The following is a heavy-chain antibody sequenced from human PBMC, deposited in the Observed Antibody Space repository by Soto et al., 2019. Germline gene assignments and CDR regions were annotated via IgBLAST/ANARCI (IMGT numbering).Heavy chain of an antibody. J-gene: IGHJ3*01. CDR3: ARISARRNDFDV. Sequence: VQLVQSGAEVKNPGASVKVSCQASNYLFGAFGISWVRQAPGQGLEWMGWITPYNGNTHYAEKFQDRVTMTAAKSTTTAYMEVRRLTSDDTAVYFCARISARRNDFDVWGQGTVVTVSS. CDR2: ITPYNGNT. CDR1: NYLFGAFG. V-gene: IGHV1-18*01.